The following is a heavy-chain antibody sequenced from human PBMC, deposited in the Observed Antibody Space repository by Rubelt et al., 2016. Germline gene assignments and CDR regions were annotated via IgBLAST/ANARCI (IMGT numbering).Heavy chain of an antibody. D-gene: IGHD2-2*01. CDR2: IYTGESVT. V-gene: IGHV5-51*01. CDR1: GYSFTSYW. J-gene: IGHJ4*02. Sequence: EVQLVQSGAEVKKPGESLKISCKGSGYSFTSYWIGWVRQMPGKGMEWMGIIYTGESVTRYSPLFQGHVTIPADKSISPAYLQGSSLKASDTAMYYCARGWKYQLLIDYWGQGTLVTVSS. CDR3: ARGWKYQLLIDY.